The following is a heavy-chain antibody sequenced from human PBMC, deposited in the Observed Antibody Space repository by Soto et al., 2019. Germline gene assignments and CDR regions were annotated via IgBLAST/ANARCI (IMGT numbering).Heavy chain of an antibody. CDR3: AKATATGGGAFEI. Sequence: GGSLRLSCAVSGFICSSYDMSWVRQVPGKGLEWVSTILVGGSTHYEDSVKGRFTISRDTSKNTVYLQMNSLTAGDTAVYYCAKATATGGGAFEIYGRGTLVTVSS. CDR2: ILVGGST. V-gene: IGHV3-23*01. D-gene: IGHD2-8*02. J-gene: IGHJ3*02. CDR1: GFICSSYD.